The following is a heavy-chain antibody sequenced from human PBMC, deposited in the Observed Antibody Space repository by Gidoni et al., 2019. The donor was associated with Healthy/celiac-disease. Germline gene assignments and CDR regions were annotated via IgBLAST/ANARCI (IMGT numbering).Heavy chain of an antibody. CDR3: ARMASSSDFGY. V-gene: IGHV2-26*01. CDR1: AFSLSNARMG. CDR2: IFSNDEK. Sequence: QVTLKASGPVLVKPPETLTLTCTVSAFSLSNARMGVSRIRQPPGKSLEWLAHIFSNDEKSYSTSLKSRLTISKDTSKSQVVLTMTNMDPVDTATYYCARMASSSDFGYWGQGTLVTVSS. J-gene: IGHJ4*02. D-gene: IGHD6-13*01.